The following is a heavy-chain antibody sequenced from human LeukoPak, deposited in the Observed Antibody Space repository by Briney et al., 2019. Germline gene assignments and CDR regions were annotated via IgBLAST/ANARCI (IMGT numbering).Heavy chain of an antibody. CDR2: IYHSGST. J-gene: IGHJ4*02. CDR1: GYSISSGYY. Sequence: PSETLSLTCTVSGYSISSGYYWGWIRQPPGKGLEWIGSIYHSGSTCYNLSLKSRVTISVDTSKNQFSLKLSSVTAADTAVYYCARDADSSSWYRIYWGQGTLVTVSS. CDR3: ARDADSSSWYRIY. V-gene: IGHV4-38-2*02. D-gene: IGHD6-13*01.